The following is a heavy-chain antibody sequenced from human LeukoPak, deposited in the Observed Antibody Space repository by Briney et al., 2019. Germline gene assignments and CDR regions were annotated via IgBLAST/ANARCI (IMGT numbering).Heavy chain of an antibody. CDR2: ISSSSSAI. J-gene: IGHJ4*02. D-gene: IGHD7-27*01. CDR3: GTGDPRFDY. Sequence: PGGSLRLSCAASGFSFSSYSMNWVRQAPGKGLEWVSYISSSSSAIYYTDSVKGRFTISRDNAKNSAHLQMNSLRAEDTAVYYCGTGDPRFDYWGQGILVTVSS. CDR1: GFSFSSYS. V-gene: IGHV3-48*01.